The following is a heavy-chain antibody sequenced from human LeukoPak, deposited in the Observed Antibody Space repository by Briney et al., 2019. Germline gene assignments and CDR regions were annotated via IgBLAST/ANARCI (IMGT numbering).Heavy chain of an antibody. CDR3: ARDRHWVSSWPGGFDY. CDR1: GYTFTSYD. Sequence: GASVKVSCKASGYTFTSYDINWVRQATGQGLEWMGWMNPNSGNTGYAQKFQGRVTITRNTSISTAYMELSSLRSEDTAVYYCARDRHWVSSWPGGFDYWGQGTLVTVSS. D-gene: IGHD6-13*01. V-gene: IGHV1-8*03. CDR2: MNPNSGNT. J-gene: IGHJ4*02.